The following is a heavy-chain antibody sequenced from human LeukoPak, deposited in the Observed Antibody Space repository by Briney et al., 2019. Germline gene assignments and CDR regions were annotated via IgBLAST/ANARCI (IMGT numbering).Heavy chain of an antibody. CDR1: GGSISSSNW. Sequence: SETLSLTCAVSGGSISSSNWWSWVRQPPGKGLEWIGEIYHSGSTNYNLSLKSRVTISVDKSKNQFSLKLSSVTAADTAVYYCARGRDSRDDAFDIWGQGTMVTVSS. CDR3: ARGRDSRDDAFDI. D-gene: IGHD6-13*01. CDR2: IYHSGST. V-gene: IGHV4-4*02. J-gene: IGHJ3*02.